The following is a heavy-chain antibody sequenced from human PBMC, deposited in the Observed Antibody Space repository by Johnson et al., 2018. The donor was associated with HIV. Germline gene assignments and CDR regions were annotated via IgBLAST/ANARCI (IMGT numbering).Heavy chain of an antibody. J-gene: IGHJ3*02. V-gene: IGHV3-30*04. Sequence: QVQLVESGGGVVRPGGSLRLSCAASGFTFSSYAMSWVRQAPGKGLEWVAVISFDGSNKYYADSVKGRFSISRDNSKNTLYLQMNSLRAEDTAVYYCAREGITGTTENAFDIWGQGTMVTVSS. D-gene: IGHD1-14*01. CDR2: ISFDGSNK. CDR3: AREGITGTTENAFDI. CDR1: GFTFSSYA.